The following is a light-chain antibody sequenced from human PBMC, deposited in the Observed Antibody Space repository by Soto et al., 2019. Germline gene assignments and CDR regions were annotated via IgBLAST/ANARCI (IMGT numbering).Light chain of an antibody. CDR3: SSYTSSSTHYD. CDR1: SSDVGGYNY. CDR2: EVS. V-gene: IGLV2-14*01. J-gene: IGLJ1*01. Sequence: QSALTQPASVSGSPGQSITISCTGTSSDVGGYNYVSWYQQHPGKAPKLMIYEVSNRPSGVSNRFSGSKSGNTASLTISGLQAEDEADYYCSSYTSSSTHYDFGAGTKLTVL.